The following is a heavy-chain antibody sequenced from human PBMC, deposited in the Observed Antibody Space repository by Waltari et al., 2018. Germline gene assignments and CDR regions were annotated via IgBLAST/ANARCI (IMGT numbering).Heavy chain of an antibody. CDR1: GGSISSSSYY. CDR2: IYYSGCT. D-gene: IGHD4-17*01. V-gene: IGHV4-39*07. Sequence: QLQLQESGPGLVKPSETLSLTCTVSGGSISSSSYYWGWIRQPPGKGLEWIGIIYYSGCTYTNPSLKSRVTISVDTSKNQFSLKLSSVTAADTAVYYCARDPPSDYGDYVYWYFDLWGRGTLVTVSS. CDR3: ARDPPSDYGDYVYWYFDL. J-gene: IGHJ2*01.